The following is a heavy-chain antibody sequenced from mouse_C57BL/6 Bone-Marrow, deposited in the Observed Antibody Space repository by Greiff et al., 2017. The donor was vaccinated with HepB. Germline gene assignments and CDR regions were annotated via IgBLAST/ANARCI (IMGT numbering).Heavy chain of an antibody. Sequence: QVQLKQPGAELVKPGASVKLSCKASGYTFTSYWMHWVKQRPGQGLEWIGMIHPNSGSTNYNEKFKSKATLTVDKSSSTAYMQLSSLTSEDSAVYYCARYYEYYFDYWGQGTTLTVSS. J-gene: IGHJ2*01. CDR1: GYTFTSYW. D-gene: IGHD1-1*01. CDR3: ARYYEYYFDY. CDR2: IHPNSGST. V-gene: IGHV1-64*01.